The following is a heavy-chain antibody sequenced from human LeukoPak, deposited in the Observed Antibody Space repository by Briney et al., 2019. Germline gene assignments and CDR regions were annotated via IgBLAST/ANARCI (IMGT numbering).Heavy chain of an antibody. D-gene: IGHD3-22*01. V-gene: IGHV1-69*04. CDR3: ARSYYDSSGYS. CDR2: IIPILGIA. Sequence: GASVKVSCKASGGTFSSYAISWVRQAPGQGLEWMGRIIPILGIANYAQKFRGRVTITADKSTSTAYMELSSLRSEDTAVYYCARSYYDSSGYSWGQGTLVTVSS. CDR1: GGTFSSYA. J-gene: IGHJ4*02.